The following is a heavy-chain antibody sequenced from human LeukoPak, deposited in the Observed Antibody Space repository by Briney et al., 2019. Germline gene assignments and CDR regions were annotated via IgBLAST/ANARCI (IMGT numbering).Heavy chain of an antibody. D-gene: IGHD6-13*01. Sequence: GGSLRLSCGASGITVRNNYMSWVRQAPGKGLEWVSIIYSAGHTYYADSVKGRFTISRDSSKDTLYLQMNSLRAEDTAVYYCARRLSSSWSHDYWGQETLVTVSS. J-gene: IGHJ4*02. CDR3: ARRLSSSWSHDY. V-gene: IGHV3-66*01. CDR1: GITVRNNY. CDR2: IYSAGHT.